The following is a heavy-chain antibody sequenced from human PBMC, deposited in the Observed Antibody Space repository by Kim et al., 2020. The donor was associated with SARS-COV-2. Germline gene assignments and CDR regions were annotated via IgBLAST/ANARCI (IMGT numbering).Heavy chain of an antibody. CDR2: IYPGDSDT. CDR1: GYSFTSYW. D-gene: IGHD3-9*01. J-gene: IGHJ3*02. V-gene: IGHV5-51*01. CDR3: ARRVKANDILTGHSLPSHAFDI. Sequence: GESLKISCKGSGYSFTSYWIGWVRQMPGKGLEWMGIIYPGDSDTRYSPSFQGQVTISADKSISTAYLQWSSLKASDTAMYYCARRVKANDILTGHSLPSHAFDIWGQGTMGTVSS.